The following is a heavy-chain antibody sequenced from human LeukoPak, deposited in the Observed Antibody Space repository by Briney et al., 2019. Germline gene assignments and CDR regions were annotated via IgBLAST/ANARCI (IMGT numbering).Heavy chain of an antibody. CDR3: ARDRGGSYLQGYFLH. D-gene: IGHD1-26*01. J-gene: IGHJ1*01. CDR2: LYPGGST. Sequence: GGSLRLSCAASGFIVSSNSMSWVRQAPGKGLELVSVLYPGGSTYIADSVKGRFSISRDNSNNTLNLQMNSLRVEDTAVYYCARDRGGSYLQGYFLHWGQGSLVIVSS. V-gene: IGHV3-66*01. CDR1: GFIVSSNS.